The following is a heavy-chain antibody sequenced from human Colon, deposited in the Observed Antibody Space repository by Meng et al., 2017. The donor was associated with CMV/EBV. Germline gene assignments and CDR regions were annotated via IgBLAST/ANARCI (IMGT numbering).Heavy chain of an antibody. CDR1: GGSLGRHY. J-gene: IGHJ4*02. CDR2: INTSGRP. CDR3: VRDLTGEEDY. V-gene: IGHV4-34*01. Sequence: LTCAVCGGSLGRHYWSWIRQSPGKGLEWIGDINTSGRPNYNPSLKSRVTISIDTSRNQFSLNLNSVTAADTAVYYCVRDLTGEEDYWGQGNLVTVSS. D-gene: IGHD7-27*01.